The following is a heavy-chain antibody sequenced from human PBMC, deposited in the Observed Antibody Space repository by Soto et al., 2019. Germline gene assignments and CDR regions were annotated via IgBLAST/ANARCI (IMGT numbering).Heavy chain of an antibody. V-gene: IGHV3-30*18. CDR3: AKWNGGFDY. J-gene: IGHJ4*02. CDR2: ISYDGSYK. Sequence: PGGSLRLSCAASGFTFISYAMHWVRQAPGKGLEWVAVISYDGSYKYYADSVKGRFTISRDNSKNTLYLQMNSLRAEDTAVYYCAKWNGGFDYWGQGTLVTVSS. CDR1: GFTFISYA. D-gene: IGHD1-1*01.